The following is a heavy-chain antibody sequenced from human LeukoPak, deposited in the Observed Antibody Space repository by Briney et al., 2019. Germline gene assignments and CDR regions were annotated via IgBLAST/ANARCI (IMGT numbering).Heavy chain of an antibody. CDR3: ARANGSGSYYNSRRNWFDP. J-gene: IGHJ5*02. D-gene: IGHD3-10*01. CDR1: GGSFSSYY. V-gene: IGHV4-59*10. Sequence: SETLSLTCAVYGGSFSSYYWSWIRQPAGKGLEWIGRIYTSGSTNYNPSLKSRVTMSVDTSKNQFSLKLSSVTAADTAVYYCARANGSGSYYNSRRNWFDPWGQGTLVTVSP. CDR2: IYTSGST.